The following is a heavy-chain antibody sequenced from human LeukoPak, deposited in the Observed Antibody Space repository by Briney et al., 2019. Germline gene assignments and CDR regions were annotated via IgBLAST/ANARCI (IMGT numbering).Heavy chain of an antibody. CDR3: AKAPRNSSTMLDY. CDR1: GYTFTSYW. CDR2: INPSDGSI. V-gene: IGHV1-46*01. D-gene: IGHD6-13*01. J-gene: IGHJ4*02. Sequence: ASVKVSCMASGYTFTSYWIQWVRQAPGQGLEWMGLINPSDGSIAYAHKFQGRVTMTRDTSTSIAYMDLSSLRSEDTAVYYCAKAPRNSSTMLDYWGQGTLLTVSS.